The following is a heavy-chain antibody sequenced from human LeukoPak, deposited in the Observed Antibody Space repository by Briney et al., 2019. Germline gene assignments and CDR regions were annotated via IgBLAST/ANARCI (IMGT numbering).Heavy chain of an antibody. Sequence: GGSLRLSCAASGFTFSSYSMNWVRQAPGKGLEWVSSISSSSSYIYYADSVKGRFTISRDNAKNSLYLQMNSLRAEDTALYYCAKGAYSSSWYRFDYWGQGILVTVSS. V-gene: IGHV3-21*04. J-gene: IGHJ4*02. D-gene: IGHD6-13*01. CDR1: GFTFSSYS. CDR2: ISSSSSYI. CDR3: AKGAYSSSWYRFDY.